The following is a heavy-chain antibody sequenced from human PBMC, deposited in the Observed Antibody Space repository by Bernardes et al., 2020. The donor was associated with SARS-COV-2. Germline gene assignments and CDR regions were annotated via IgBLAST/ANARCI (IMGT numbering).Heavy chain of an antibody. D-gene: IGHD2-2*01. V-gene: IGHV1-2*04. CDR2: INPNSGGT. CDR3: ARDHCSSTSCYDLPYYYYGMDV. J-gene: IGHJ6*02. CDR1: GYTFTGYY. Sequence: ASVKVSCKASGYTFTGYYMHWVRQAPGQGLEWMGWINPNSGGTNYAQKFQGWVTMTRDTSISTAYMELSRLRSDDTAVYYCARDHCSSTSCYDLPYYYYGMDVWGQGTTVTVSS.